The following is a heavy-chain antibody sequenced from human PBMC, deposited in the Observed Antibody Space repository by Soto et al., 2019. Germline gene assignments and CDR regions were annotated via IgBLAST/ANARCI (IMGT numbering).Heavy chain of an antibody. CDR2: ISSSSSYI. J-gene: IGHJ6*01. D-gene: IGHD2-2*01. V-gene: IGHV3-21*01. Sequence: SGGSLRLSCAASGFSFSSYSMNWVRQAPGKGLEWVSSISSSSSYIYYADSVKGRFTISRDNAKNSPYLQMNSLRAEDTAVYYCARDRNIFCSSTSSPFDHYGVDVWPQATTVTVSS. CDR3: ARDRNIFCSSTSSPFDHYGVDV. CDR1: GFSFSSYS.